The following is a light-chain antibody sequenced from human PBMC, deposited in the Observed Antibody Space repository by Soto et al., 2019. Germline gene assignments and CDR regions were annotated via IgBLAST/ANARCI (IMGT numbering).Light chain of an antibody. Sequence: QSALTQPASVSGAPGQSITISCTGTSSDIGAYNFVSWYQQHPGKAPKLMLYDVNIRPSGVSNRCSGSKSGNTASLTISGLQAEDEADYYCSSWTTSTTMVFGGGTKVTVL. CDR1: SSDIGAYNF. CDR3: SSWTTSTTMV. CDR2: DVN. J-gene: IGLJ2*01. V-gene: IGLV2-14*03.